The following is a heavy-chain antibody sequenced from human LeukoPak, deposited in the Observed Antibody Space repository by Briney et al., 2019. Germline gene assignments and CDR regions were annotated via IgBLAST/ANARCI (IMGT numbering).Heavy chain of an antibody. CDR2: IYYSGST. CDR3: ARRGAGISPDY. D-gene: IGHD6-19*01. CDR1: GGSISSSSYY. V-gene: IGHV4-39*01. Sequence: PSETLSPTCTVSGGSISSSSYYWGWIRQPPGKGLEWIGSIYYSGSTYYNPSLKSRVTISVDTSKNQFSLKLSSVTAADTAVYYCARRGAGISPDYWGQGTLVTVSS. J-gene: IGHJ4*02.